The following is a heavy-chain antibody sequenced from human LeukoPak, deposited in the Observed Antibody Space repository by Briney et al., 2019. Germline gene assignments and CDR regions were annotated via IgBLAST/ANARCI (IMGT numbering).Heavy chain of an antibody. CDR1: GFTFSSYE. CDR2: ISNSGSTI. D-gene: IGHD4-17*01. Sequence: GESLRLSCAASGFTFSSYEMNWVRQAPGKGLEWVSCISNSGSTIYYADSVKGRFTISRDNAKNSLYLQMNSLRAEDTAVYYCASPWDYGAHWGQGTLVTVSS. V-gene: IGHV3-48*03. CDR3: ASPWDYGAH. J-gene: IGHJ4*02.